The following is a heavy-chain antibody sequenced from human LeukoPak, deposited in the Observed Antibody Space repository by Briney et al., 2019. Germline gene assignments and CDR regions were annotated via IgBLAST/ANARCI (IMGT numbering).Heavy chain of an antibody. V-gene: IGHV3-11*03. D-gene: IGHD2-2*01. CDR1: GFTFSDYY. CDR2: ISGSSSYT. CDR3: ARRYCNSTSFYCIDY. Sequence: GGSLRLSCAASGFTFSDYYMSWIRQAPGKGLEWVSYISGSSSYTNYADSVKGRFTISRDNAKKSLYLQMNSLRAEDTAVYYCARRYCNSTSFYCIDYWGQGTLVTVSS. J-gene: IGHJ4*02.